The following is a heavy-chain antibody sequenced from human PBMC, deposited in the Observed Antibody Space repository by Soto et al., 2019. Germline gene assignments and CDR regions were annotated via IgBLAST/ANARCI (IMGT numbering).Heavy chain of an antibody. CDR3: AHRNRYCSGGSCYYNWFDP. CDR1: GFSLSTSGVG. J-gene: IGHJ5*02. V-gene: IGHV2-5*02. D-gene: IGHD2-15*01. Sequence: QITLKESGPTLVKPTQTLTLTCTFSGFSLSTSGVGVGWIRQPPGKALEWLALIYWDDDKRYSPSLKSRLTITKDTSKNQVVLKMTNMDPVDTATYYCAHRNRYCSGGSCYYNWFDPWGQGTLVTVSS. CDR2: IYWDDDK.